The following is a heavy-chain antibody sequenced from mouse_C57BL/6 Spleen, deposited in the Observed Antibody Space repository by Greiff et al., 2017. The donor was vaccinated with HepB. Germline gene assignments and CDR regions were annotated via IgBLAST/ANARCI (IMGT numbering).Heavy chain of an antibody. Sequence: VQLQQSGPELVKPGASVKISCKASGYSFTGYYMNWVKQSPDKSLEWIGEINPSTGGTTYNQKFKAKATLTVDKSSSTAYMQLKSLTSEDSAVYYCARGGSSFFAYWGQGTLVTVSA. CDR1: GYSFTGYY. J-gene: IGHJ3*01. V-gene: IGHV1-42*01. CDR2: INPSTGGT. CDR3: ARGGSSFFAY. D-gene: IGHD1-1*01.